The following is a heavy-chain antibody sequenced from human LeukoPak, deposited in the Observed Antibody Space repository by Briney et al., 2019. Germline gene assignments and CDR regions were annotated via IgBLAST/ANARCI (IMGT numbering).Heavy chain of an antibody. CDR1: GFTFSSYG. D-gene: IGHD3-9*01. V-gene: IGHV3-33*01. CDR2: IWYDGSNK. J-gene: IGHJ4*02. CDR3: ARALYWGNYDILTGLFPYARPFDY. Sequence: GGSLRLSCAASGFTFSSYGMHWVRQAPGKGLEWVAVIWYDGSNKYYADSVKGRFTISRDNSKNTLYLQMNSLRAEDTAVYYCARALYWGNYDILTGLFPYARPFDYWGQGTLVTVSS.